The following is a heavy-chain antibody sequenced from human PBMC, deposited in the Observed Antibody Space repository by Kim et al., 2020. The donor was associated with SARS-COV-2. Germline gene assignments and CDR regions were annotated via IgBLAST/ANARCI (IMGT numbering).Heavy chain of an antibody. Sequence: GGSLRLSCAASGFTFSNYWMHWVRQAPGKGLVWVSRIDTDGSGTSYADSVKGRFTISSDNARNMVFLQMNSLRDEDTAVYYCATVFENWGQGTLVTVSS. V-gene: IGHV3-74*01. CDR2: IDTDGSGT. CDR1: GFTFSNYW. J-gene: IGHJ4*02. CDR3: ATVFEN.